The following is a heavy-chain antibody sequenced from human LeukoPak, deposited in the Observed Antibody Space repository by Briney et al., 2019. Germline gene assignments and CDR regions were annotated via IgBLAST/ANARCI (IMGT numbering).Heavy chain of an antibody. V-gene: IGHV4-34*01. J-gene: IGHJ4*02. CDR3: AEEPIYGPLL. CDR2: ISHSGTT. Sequence: SETLSLTCADSGGPFSAYYWTWIRQPPGEGLEWIGEISHSGTTNYSPSLKSRVTISVDTSKKEVSLKLTSVTAADPAMYYCAEEPIYGPLLWGQGTLVTVSS. D-gene: IGHD3-10*01. CDR1: GGPFSAYY.